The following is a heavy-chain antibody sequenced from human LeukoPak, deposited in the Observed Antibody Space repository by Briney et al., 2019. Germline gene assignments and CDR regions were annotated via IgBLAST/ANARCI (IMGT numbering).Heavy chain of an antibody. Sequence: GGSLRLSCAASGFTFSNYAVRWVRQAPGKGLEWVSAISGSGGSTYYADSVKGRFTISRDNSKNTLYLQMNSLRAEDTAVYYCAKDGYYYDSSGYYPFDYWGQGTLVTVSS. D-gene: IGHD3-22*01. J-gene: IGHJ4*02. V-gene: IGHV3-23*01. CDR3: AKDGYYYDSSGYYPFDY. CDR1: GFTFSNYA. CDR2: ISGSGGST.